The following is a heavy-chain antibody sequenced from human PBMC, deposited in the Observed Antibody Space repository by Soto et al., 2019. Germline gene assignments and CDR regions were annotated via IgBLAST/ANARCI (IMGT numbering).Heavy chain of an antibody. CDR3: ARESGDWPLNWFDP. CDR1: GFNFSNHW. D-gene: IGHD2-21*02. CDR2: ITSDGKSK. V-gene: IGHV3-74*01. J-gene: IGHJ5*02. Sequence: GGSLRLSCAASGFNFSNHWMHWVRQRPAEGLVWVSRITSDGKSKAYAKSVKGRFAISRDNAKNTLYLQMNGLTAEDTAVYYCARESGDWPLNWFDPWGQGTLVTVSS.